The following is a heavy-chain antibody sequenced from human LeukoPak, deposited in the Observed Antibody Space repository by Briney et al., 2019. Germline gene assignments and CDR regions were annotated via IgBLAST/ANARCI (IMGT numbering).Heavy chain of an antibody. V-gene: IGHV4-59*01. D-gene: IGHD3-22*01. CDR2: IYYSGST. CDR1: GGSISSYY. Sequence: SETLSLTCTVSGGSISSYYWSWIRQPPGKGLEWIGYIYYSGSTNYNPSLKSRVTISVDTSKNQFSLKLSSVTAADTAVYYCASYSYYYDSSGNNFDYWGQGTLVTVSS. CDR3: ASYSYYYDSSGNNFDY. J-gene: IGHJ4*02.